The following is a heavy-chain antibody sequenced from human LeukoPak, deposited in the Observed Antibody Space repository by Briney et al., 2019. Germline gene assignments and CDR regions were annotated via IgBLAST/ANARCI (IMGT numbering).Heavy chain of an antibody. CDR3: ARESDDSSGYYSY. D-gene: IGHD3-22*01. Sequence: PGGSLRLSCAASGFTFSSYSMNWVRQAPGKGLEWVSSISSSSSYIYYADSVKGRFTISRDNAKNSLYLQMNSLRSEDTAVYYCARESDDSSGYYSYWGQGTLVTVSS. CDR2: ISSSSSYI. CDR1: GFTFSSYS. J-gene: IGHJ4*02. V-gene: IGHV3-21*04.